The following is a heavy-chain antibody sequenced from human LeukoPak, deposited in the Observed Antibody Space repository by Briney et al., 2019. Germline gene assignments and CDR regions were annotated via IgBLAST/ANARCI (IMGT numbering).Heavy chain of an antibody. CDR1: GFTFSTYS. J-gene: IGHJ4*02. D-gene: IGHD5-18*01. V-gene: IGHV3-30*04. CDR2: ISYDGTNE. Sequence: PGGSLRLSCAASGFTFSTYSMHWVRQAPGKGLEWVALISYDGTNEFYADSVKGRLTISRDNSRNTLYLQISSLRAEDTAVYYCAKDNSKIQPFDYWGQGTLVTVSS. CDR3: AKDNSKIQPFDY.